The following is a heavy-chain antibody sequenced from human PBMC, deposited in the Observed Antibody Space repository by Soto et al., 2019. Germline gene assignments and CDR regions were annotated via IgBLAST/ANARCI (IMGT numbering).Heavy chain of an antibody. CDR3: ASYYDSSKPSDAFDI. V-gene: IGHV4-31*03. J-gene: IGHJ3*02. CDR2: IYYSGNT. CDR1: GGSISSGGYY. Sequence: PSETLSLTCTVSGGSISSGGYYWSWIRQHSGKGLEWIGYIYYSGNTYYSPSLKSRVTISVDTSKNQFSLKLSSVTAADTAVYYCASYYDSSKPSDAFDIWGQGTMVTVSS. D-gene: IGHD3-22*01.